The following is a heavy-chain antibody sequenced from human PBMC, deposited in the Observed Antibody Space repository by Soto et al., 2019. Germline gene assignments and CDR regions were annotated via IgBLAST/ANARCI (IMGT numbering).Heavy chain of an antibody. CDR2: ITPFNGHT. V-gene: IGHV1-18*01. CDR1: GYSFSTNG. Sequence: QDPLVQSGVEVKRPGASVKVSCKASGYSFSTNGISWVRQAPGQGLEWMGWITPFNGHTNYEQKFQGRVTMTTGTSTNTGARTVRSLRPDDTAVYYGARFRDCVGTGCDSPLPLGLWGQGTLVTVSS. J-gene: IGHJ3*01. D-gene: IGHD2-21*01. CDR3: ARFRDCVGTGCDSPLPLGL.